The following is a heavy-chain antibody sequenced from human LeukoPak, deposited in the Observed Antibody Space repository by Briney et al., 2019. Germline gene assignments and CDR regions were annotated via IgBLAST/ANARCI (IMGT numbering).Heavy chain of an antibody. J-gene: IGHJ3*02. D-gene: IGHD3-22*01. CDR1: GFTFSSYS. Sequence: PGGSLRLSCAASGFTFSSYSMNWVRQAPGKGPEWVSSISSSSSYIYYADSVKGRFTISRDNAKNSLYLQMNSLRAEDTAVYYCARDRARTYYYDSSSYYVGSAFDIWGQGTMVTVSS. V-gene: IGHV3-21*01. CDR2: ISSSSSYI. CDR3: ARDRARTYYYDSSSYYVGSAFDI.